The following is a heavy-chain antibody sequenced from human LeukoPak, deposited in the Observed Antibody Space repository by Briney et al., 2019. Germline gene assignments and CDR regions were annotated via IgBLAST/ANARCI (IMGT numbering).Heavy chain of an antibody. Sequence: PGGSLRLSCAASGFTFSSYSMNWVRQAPGKGLEWVSSISSSSSYIYYADSVKGRFTISRDNAKNSLNLQMNSLRAEDTPVYYCARESIAARRFGYYYYYMDVWGKGITVTVSS. CDR3: ARESIAARRFGYYYYYMDV. CDR1: GFTFSSYS. V-gene: IGHV3-21*01. D-gene: IGHD6-6*01. CDR2: ISSSSSYI. J-gene: IGHJ6*03.